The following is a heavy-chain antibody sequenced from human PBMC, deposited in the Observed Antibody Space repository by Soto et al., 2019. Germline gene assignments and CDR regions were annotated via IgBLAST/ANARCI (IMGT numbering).Heavy chain of an antibody. V-gene: IGHV4-34*01. J-gene: IGHJ6*03. Sequence: SETLSLTCAVYGGSFSGYYWSWIRQPPGKGLEWIGEINHSGSTNYNPSLKSRVTISVDTSKNQFSLKLSSVTAADTAVYYCARGPITIFGVVSDYYYMDVWGKGTTVTVSS. D-gene: IGHD3-3*01. CDR2: INHSGST. CDR3: ARGPITIFGVVSDYYYMDV. CDR1: GGSFSGYY.